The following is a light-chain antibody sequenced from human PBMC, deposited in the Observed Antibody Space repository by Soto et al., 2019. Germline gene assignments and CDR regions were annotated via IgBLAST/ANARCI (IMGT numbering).Light chain of an antibody. V-gene: IGKV3-15*01. CDR1: QSVSSN. CDR3: QQYNNWPVRG. Sequence: EIVMTQSPATLSVSPGERATLSCRASQSVSSNLAWYQQKPGQAPRLLIYGASTRATGIPARFSGSGSGTEFTLTISSLQSEDFAVYYCQQYNNWPVRGFGQGTKVDIK. CDR2: GAS. J-gene: IGKJ1*01.